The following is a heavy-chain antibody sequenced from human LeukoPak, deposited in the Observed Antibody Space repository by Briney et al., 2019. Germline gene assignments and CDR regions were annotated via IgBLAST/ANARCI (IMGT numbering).Heavy chain of an antibody. J-gene: IGHJ6*03. V-gene: IGHV3-7*01. CDR1: GFTFSSYW. CDR2: IKQDGSEK. Sequence: GGSLRLSCAASGFTFSSYWMSWVRQAPGKGLEWVANIKQDGSEKYYVDSVKGRFTISRDNAKNSLYLQMNSLRAEDTAVYYCARRNWNDERYYYYYMDVWRKGTTVTVSS. D-gene: IGHD1-1*01. CDR3: ARRNWNDERYYYYYMDV.